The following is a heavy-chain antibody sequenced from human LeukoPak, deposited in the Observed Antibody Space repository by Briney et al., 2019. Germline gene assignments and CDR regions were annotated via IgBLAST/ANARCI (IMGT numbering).Heavy chain of an antibody. CDR2: ISGSGGST. V-gene: IGHV3-23*01. CDR3: AKSIHYYDSSGPRF. J-gene: IGHJ4*02. Sequence: GGSLRLSCAASRLTFSTYDMGWVRQAPGKGLEWVSGISGSGGSTYYADSVKGRFTISRDNSKNTLYLQMNSLRAEDTAVYYCAKSIHYYDSSGPRFWGQGTLVTVSS. CDR1: RLTFSTYD. D-gene: IGHD3-22*01.